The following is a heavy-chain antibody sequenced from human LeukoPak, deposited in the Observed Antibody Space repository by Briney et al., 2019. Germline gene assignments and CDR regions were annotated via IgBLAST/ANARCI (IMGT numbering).Heavy chain of an antibody. CDR1: GFTFSSYA. D-gene: IGHD3-10*01. CDR2: ISGSGGST. Sequence: GGSLRLSCAASGFTFSSYAMSWVCQAPGKGLEWVSAISGSGGSTYYADSVKGRFTISRDNSKNTLYLQMNSLRAEDTAVYYCAKNPGILWFGELLNWGQGTLVTVSS. V-gene: IGHV3-23*01. J-gene: IGHJ4*02. CDR3: AKNPGILWFGELLN.